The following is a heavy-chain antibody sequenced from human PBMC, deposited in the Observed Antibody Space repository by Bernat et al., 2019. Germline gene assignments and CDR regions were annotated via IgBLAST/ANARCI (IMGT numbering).Heavy chain of an antibody. D-gene: IGHD3-10*01. J-gene: IGHJ6*02. Sequence: EVQLVESGGGLVKPGGSLRLSCAASGFTFSNAWMNWVRQAPGKGLEWVGRIKSKTDGGTTDYAAPVKGRFTISRDDSKNTLYLQMNSLKTEDTAVYYCTTAGGSGSYWAHYYYYYYGMDVWGQGTTVTVSS. V-gene: IGHV3-15*07. CDR1: GFTFSNAW. CDR2: IKSKTDGGTT. CDR3: TTAGGSGSYWAHYYYYYYGMDV.